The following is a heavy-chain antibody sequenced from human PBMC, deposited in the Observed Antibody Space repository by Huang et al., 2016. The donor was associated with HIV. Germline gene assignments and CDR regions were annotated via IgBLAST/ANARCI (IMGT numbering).Heavy chain of an antibody. CDR1: GFSLNHKGVG. CDR2: IYWDDDK. Sequence: QITLKESGPTVIKPTQTLTLTCSFSGFSLNHKGVGVGWIRQPPGKALGWLVLIYWDDDKRFTPSLKNRITITKDTSKNQVVCTMTNLDPMDTGTYYCAHIGRLGNYYMDVWGNGTTVTVSS. D-gene: IGHD7-27*01. V-gene: IGHV2-5*02. CDR3: AHIGRLGNYYMDV. J-gene: IGHJ6*03.